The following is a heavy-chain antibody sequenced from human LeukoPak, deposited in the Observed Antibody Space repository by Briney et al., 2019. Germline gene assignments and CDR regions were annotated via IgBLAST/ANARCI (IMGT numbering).Heavy chain of an antibody. V-gene: IGHV3-23*01. CDR2: ISGSGGST. J-gene: IGHJ4*02. CDR3: AKDPLGYYDSSGYLWGYFDY. Sequence: GGSLRLSCAASGFTFSSYAMSWVRQAPGKGLEWVSAISGSGGSTYYADSVKGRFTISRDNSKNTLYLQMNSLRAEDTAVYYCAKDPLGYYDSSGYLWGYFDYWGQGTLVTVSS. D-gene: IGHD3-22*01. CDR1: GFTFSSYA.